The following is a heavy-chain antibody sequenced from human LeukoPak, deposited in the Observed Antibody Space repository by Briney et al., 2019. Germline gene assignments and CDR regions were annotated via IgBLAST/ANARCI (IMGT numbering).Heavy chain of an antibody. CDR2: IWYGGSNK. Sequence: GGSLRLSCAASGFTFSSYGMHWVRQAPGKGLEWVAVIWYGGSNKYYADSVKGRFTISRDNSKNTLYLQMNSLRAEDTAVYYCAKEGRVGLPAAPQALYYMDVWGKGTTVTVSS. J-gene: IGHJ6*03. D-gene: IGHD2-2*01. CDR3: AKEGRVGLPAAPQALYYMDV. CDR1: GFTFSSYG. V-gene: IGHV3-30*02.